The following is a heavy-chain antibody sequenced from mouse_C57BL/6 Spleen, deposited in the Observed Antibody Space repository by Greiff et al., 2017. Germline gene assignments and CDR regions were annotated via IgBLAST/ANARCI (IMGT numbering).Heavy chain of an antibody. CDR1: GFTFSNYW. D-gene: IGHD3-1*01. Sequence: EVKLVESGGGLVQPGGSLKLSCVASGFTFSNYWMNWVRQSPEKGLEWVAQIRLKSDYNATHYAESVKGRFTISREDSKSSVYLQMNNLRAEDTGSDYCTGGRPWFAYWGQGTLVTVSA. V-gene: IGHV6-3*01. CDR2: IRLKSDYNAT. CDR3: TGGRPWFAY. J-gene: IGHJ3*01.